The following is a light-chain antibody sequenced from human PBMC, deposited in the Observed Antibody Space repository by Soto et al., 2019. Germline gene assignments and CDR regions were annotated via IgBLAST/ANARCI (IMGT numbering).Light chain of an antibody. CDR1: QYVNIY. CDR3: QQRASWPLT. CDR2: DAS. J-gene: IGKJ4*01. V-gene: IGKV3-11*01. Sequence: EIVLTQSPATVSLSPGERVTLSCRASQYVNIYLAWYQQKPGQAPRLLIYDASNRATGVPARFSGSGSGTDFTLTISSLESEDFEVYYCQQRASWPLTLGGGTKVDIK.